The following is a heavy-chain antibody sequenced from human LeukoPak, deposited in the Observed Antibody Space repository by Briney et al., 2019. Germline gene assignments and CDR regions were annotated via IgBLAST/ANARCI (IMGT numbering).Heavy chain of an antibody. Sequence: GGSLRLSCVASGFTFSNYWMSWVRQAPGKGLEWLANIKPDGSETYYADSVKGRFTISRDNAKNSLSLQMNSLRADDMAVYYCAKDLTFGGVISGLKDWGQGTLVTVSS. D-gene: IGHD3-16*02. CDR1: GFTFSNYW. CDR3: AKDLTFGGVISGLKD. V-gene: IGHV3-7*01. CDR2: IKPDGSET. J-gene: IGHJ4*02.